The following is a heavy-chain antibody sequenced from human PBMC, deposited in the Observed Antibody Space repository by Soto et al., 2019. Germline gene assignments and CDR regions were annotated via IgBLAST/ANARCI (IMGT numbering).Heavy chain of an antibody. V-gene: IGHV3-7*05. Sequence: GGSLRLSCAVSGITFSNIWMSWVRLAPGKGPEWVANINPDATQKFYVDSVEGRFTISRDNAKNSLFLQMGSLRGEDTALYFCAAGQGRWGQGNLVTVSS. J-gene: IGHJ4*02. CDR2: INPDATQK. CDR3: AAGQGR. CDR1: GITFSNIW.